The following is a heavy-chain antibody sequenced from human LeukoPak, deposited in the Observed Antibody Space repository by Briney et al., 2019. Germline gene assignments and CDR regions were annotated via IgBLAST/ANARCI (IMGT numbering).Heavy chain of an antibody. D-gene: IGHD2-8*01. Sequence: PGGSLRLSCAASGFTFSNYAMNWVRQAPGRGLEWVSGFSGSGGTTYYADSVKGRFSISRDNSKNTLYLQMNSLRVEDTAVYYCANGNRCTSPNCLGYYYFYMDVWGKGTTVTGSS. CDR2: FSGSGGTT. CDR1: GFTFSNYA. J-gene: IGHJ6*03. V-gene: IGHV3-23*01. CDR3: ANGNRCTSPNCLGYYYFYMDV.